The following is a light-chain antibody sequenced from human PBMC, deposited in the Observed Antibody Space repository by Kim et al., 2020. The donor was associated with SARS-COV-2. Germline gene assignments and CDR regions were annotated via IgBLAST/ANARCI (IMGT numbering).Light chain of an antibody. CDR1: SSDVGGYNY. Sequence: QSALTQPASVSGSPGQSITIPCTGTSSDVGGYNYVSWYQQYPGKAPKLMIYDVRKRPSGVSNRFSGSKSDNTASLTISGLQAEDEADYYCSSYTTSSTVIFGGGTKLTVL. V-gene: IGLV2-14*01. CDR2: DVR. J-gene: IGLJ2*01. CDR3: SSYTTSSTVI.